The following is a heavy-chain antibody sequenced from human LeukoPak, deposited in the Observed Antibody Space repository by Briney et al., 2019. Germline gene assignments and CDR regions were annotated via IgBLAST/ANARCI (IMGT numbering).Heavy chain of an antibody. V-gene: IGHV3-15*01. CDR2: IKSKTDGGTT. CDR3: TTSLPHILTGYYIDDY. CDR1: GFTFSNAW. J-gene: IGHJ4*02. Sequence: GGSLRLSCAASGFTFSNAWMSWVRQAPGKGLEWVGRIKSKTDGGTTDYAAPVKGRFTISRDDSKNTLYLQMNSLKTEDTAVYYCTTSLPHILTGYYIDDYWGQGTLVTVSS. D-gene: IGHD3-9*01.